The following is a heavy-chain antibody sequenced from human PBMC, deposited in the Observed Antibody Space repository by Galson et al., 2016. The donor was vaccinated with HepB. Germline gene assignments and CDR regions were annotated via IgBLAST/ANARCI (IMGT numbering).Heavy chain of an antibody. Sequence: SLRLSCAASGFNFNTFNMNWVRQVPGKGLQWVSSITPDSKYIYYADSMQGRFTISRDNTKNSLYLQMNTLRAEDTAVYFCARDRDSAWYSFDFWGQGALVTVSS. D-gene: IGHD6-19*01. CDR3: ARDRDSAWYSFDF. V-gene: IGHV3-21*01. J-gene: IGHJ4*02. CDR2: ITPDSKYI. CDR1: GFNFNTFN.